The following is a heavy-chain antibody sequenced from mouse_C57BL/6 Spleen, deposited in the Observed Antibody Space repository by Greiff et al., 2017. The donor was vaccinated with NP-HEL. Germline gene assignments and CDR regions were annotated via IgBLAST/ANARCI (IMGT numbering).Heavy chain of an antibody. Sequence: EVQLQQSGAELVKPGASVKLSCTASGFNIKDYYMHWVKQRTEQGLEWIGRIDPEDGETKYAPKFQGKATITADTSSNTAYLQLSSLTSEDTAVDYCARSETTVVANWYFDVWGTGTTVTVSS. D-gene: IGHD1-1*01. CDR3: ARSETTVVANWYFDV. CDR1: GFNIKDYY. J-gene: IGHJ1*03. CDR2: IDPEDGET. V-gene: IGHV14-2*01.